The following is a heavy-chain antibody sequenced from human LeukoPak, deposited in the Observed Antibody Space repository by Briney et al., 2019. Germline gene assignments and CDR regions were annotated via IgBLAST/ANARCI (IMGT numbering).Heavy chain of an antibody. Sequence: GGSLRLSCAASGFAFSSYAMSWVRQAPGKGLEWVSGISYSDSSTYYAGSVKGRFTISRDNSKNTLYLQMNSLRAEDTAVYYCAKAARADYYYYYYMDVWGKGTTVTVSS. D-gene: IGHD6-6*01. CDR2: ISYSDSST. J-gene: IGHJ6*03. V-gene: IGHV3-23*01. CDR1: GFAFSSYA. CDR3: AKAARADYYYYYYMDV.